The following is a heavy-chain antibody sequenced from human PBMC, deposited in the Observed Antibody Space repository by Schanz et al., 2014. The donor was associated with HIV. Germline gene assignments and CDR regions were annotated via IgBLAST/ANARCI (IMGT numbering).Heavy chain of an antibody. CDR2: ISPYNGNT. Sequence: QVQLVQSGPEVKKPGASVKVSCKASGYTFTSYGISWVRQAPGQGLEWMGWISPYNGNTNYAQNLQDRVTMTTDTSTSTAYMELRSLRSDDRAVYYCARDPEGIAAAGSDYWGQGTLVTVSS. CDR3: ARDPEGIAAAGSDY. V-gene: IGHV1-18*01. J-gene: IGHJ4*02. D-gene: IGHD6-13*01. CDR1: GYTFTSYG.